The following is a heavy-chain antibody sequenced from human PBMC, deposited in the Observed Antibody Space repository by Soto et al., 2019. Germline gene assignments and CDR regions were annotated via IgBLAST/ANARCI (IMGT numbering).Heavy chain of an antibody. CDR1: GYTFNDYD. CDR3: ARGRTEYGGNLRPYY. Sequence: QVQLVQSGAEVKKPGASVKVSCKASGYTFNDYDINWVRQATGQGLEWMGWMNPNSGNTGYALKFEGRVIMXXYXSXXTAYMELSSLRSEDTAIYYCARGRTEYGGNLRPYYWGHGTQVTVSS. J-gene: IGHJ4*01. V-gene: IGHV1-8*01. CDR2: MNPNSGNT. D-gene: IGHD2-15*01.